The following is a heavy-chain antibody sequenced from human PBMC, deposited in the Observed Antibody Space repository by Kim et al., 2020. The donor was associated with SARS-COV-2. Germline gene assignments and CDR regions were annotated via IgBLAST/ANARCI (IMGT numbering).Heavy chain of an antibody. J-gene: IGHJ4*02. D-gene: IGHD1-26*01. CDR2: ISYDGSNK. CDR1: GFTFSSYG. Sequence: GGSLRLSCAASGFTFSSYGMHWVRQAPGKGLEWVAVISYDGSNKYYADSVKGRFTISRDNSKNTLYLQMNSLRAEDTAVYYCAREGQVGATGFDYWGQGTLVTVSS. V-gene: IGHV3-33*05. CDR3: AREGQVGATGFDY.